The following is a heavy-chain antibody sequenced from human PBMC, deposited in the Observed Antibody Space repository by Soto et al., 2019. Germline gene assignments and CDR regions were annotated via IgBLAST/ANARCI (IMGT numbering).Heavy chain of an antibody. Sequence: PSYTTSLTCAACGGCLKGYYWSWFRKPPGKGLEWIGEINHSGSTNYNPSLKSRVTISVDTSKNQFSLKLSSVTAADTAVYYCASSSISVPPWDYWSQRTFVTGS. CDR2: INHSGST. D-gene: IGHD6-19*01. CDR3: ASSSISVPPWDY. J-gene: IGHJ4*02. V-gene: IGHV4-34*01. CDR1: GGCLKGYY.